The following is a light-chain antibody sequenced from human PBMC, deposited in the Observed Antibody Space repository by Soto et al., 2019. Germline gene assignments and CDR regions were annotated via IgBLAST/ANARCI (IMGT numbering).Light chain of an antibody. CDR2: EVT. Sequence: QSALTQPASVSGSPGQSITISCTGTTTDIGSYNYVSWYQQHPGKPPQLIIYEVTNRPSGVSRRFSGSKSGNTASLTISGLQAEYAADYHCCSFTKFSTYVFGTGTKLTVL. CDR1: TTDIGSYNY. CDR3: CSFTKFSTYV. V-gene: IGLV2-14*01. J-gene: IGLJ1*01.